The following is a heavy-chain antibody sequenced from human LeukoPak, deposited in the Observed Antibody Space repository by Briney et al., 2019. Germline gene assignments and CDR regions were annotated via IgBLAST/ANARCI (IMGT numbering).Heavy chain of an antibody. CDR3: AKDGPNEFRSGSIDY. CDR1: GFTFSSYA. J-gene: IGHJ4*02. CDR2: ISGRGDTA. V-gene: IGHV3-23*01. Sequence: GGSLRLSCAASGFTFSSYAMSWVRQAPGKGLEWVSAISGRGDTANYADSVKGRSAISRDNSKNTLYLQMHSLRAADTAVYYCAKDGPNEFRSGSIDYWGQGTLVTVSS. D-gene: IGHD3-3*01.